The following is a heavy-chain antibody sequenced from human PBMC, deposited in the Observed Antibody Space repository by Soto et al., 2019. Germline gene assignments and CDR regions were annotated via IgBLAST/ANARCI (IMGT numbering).Heavy chain of an antibody. Sequence: GGSLRLSCAASGFTFSSYAMSWVRQAPGKGLEWVSAISGSGGSTYYADSVKGRFTISRDNSKNTLYLQMSSLRSEDTAVYYCARGYLWGIVVVPAPLDVWGKGTTVTVSS. CDR3: ARGYLWGIVVVPAPLDV. V-gene: IGHV3-23*01. J-gene: IGHJ6*03. CDR1: GFTFSSYA. D-gene: IGHD2-2*01. CDR2: ISGSGGST.